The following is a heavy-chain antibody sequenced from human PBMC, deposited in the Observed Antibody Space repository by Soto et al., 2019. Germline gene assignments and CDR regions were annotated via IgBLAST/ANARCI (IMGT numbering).Heavy chain of an antibody. CDR2: INHSGST. D-gene: IGHD6-19*01. CDR1: GGSFSGYY. Sequence: SETLSLTCAVYGGSFSGYYWSWIRQPPGKGLEWIGEINHSGSTNYNPSIKSRVTISVDTSKNQFSLNLSSVTAADTAVYYCAHAVAGSYYYGMDVWGQGTTVTVSS. CDR3: AHAVAGSYYYGMDV. V-gene: IGHV4-34*01. J-gene: IGHJ6*02.